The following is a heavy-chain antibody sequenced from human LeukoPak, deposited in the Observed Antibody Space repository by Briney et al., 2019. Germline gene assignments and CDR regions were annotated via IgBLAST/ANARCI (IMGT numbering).Heavy chain of an antibody. V-gene: IGHV1-18*01. Sequence: ASVKVSCMASGYIFTSYGISWVRQAPGQGLEWMGWISAYNGNTDYAQSLQGRVTMTTDTSTSTAYMELRSLKSDDTAVYYCARVREAFDPWGQGTLVTVSS. CDR3: ARVREAFDP. CDR1: GYIFTSYG. CDR2: ISAYNGNT. J-gene: IGHJ5*02.